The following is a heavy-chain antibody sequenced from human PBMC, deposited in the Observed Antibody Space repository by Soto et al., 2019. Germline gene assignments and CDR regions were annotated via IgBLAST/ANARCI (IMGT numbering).Heavy chain of an antibody. Sequence: GGSLRLSCAASGFTFSSYGMHWVRQAPGKGLEWVAVISFDGGNKYYADSVEGRFTISRDNSNNTVYLQMNSLRPGDTAVYYCARVSEMYSSGWYDSPLDYWGQGTLVTVSS. V-gene: IGHV3-30*03. D-gene: IGHD6-19*01. CDR3: ARVSEMYSSGWYDSPLDY. CDR2: ISFDGGNK. J-gene: IGHJ4*02. CDR1: GFTFSSYG.